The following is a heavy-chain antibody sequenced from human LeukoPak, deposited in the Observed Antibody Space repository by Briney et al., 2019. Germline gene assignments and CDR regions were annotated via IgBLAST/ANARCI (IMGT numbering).Heavy chain of an antibody. CDR1: GYSFTSYW. D-gene: IGHD3-3*01. CDR3: ARRLDFWSGYYTETFDY. CDR2: IYPGDFDT. V-gene: IGHV5-51*01. J-gene: IGHJ4*02. Sequence: GESLKISCKGSGYSFTSYWIGWVRQMPGKGLEWMGIIYPGDFDTRYSPSFQGQVTISADKSISTAYLQWSSLKASDTAMYYCARRLDFWSGYYTETFDYWGQGTLVTVSS.